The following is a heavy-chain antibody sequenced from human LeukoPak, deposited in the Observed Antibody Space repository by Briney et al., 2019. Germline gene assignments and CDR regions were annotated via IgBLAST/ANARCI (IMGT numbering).Heavy chain of an antibody. CDR2: ISAYNGNT. V-gene: IGHV1-18*01. Sequence: GASVKVSCKASGYTFTSYGISWVRQAPGQGLEWMGWISAYNGNTNYAQKLQGRVTMTTDTSTSTAYMELRSLRSDDTAVYYCARDQGMYSSSWYSYYFDYWGQGTLVTVSS. J-gene: IGHJ4*02. CDR1: GYTFTSYG. D-gene: IGHD6-13*01. CDR3: ARDQGMYSSSWYSYYFDY.